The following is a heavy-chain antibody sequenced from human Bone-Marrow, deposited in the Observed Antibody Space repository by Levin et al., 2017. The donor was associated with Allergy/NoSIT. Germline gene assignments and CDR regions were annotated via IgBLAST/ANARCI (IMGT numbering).Heavy chain of an antibody. CDR2: IIPIFGTA. Sequence: SVKVSCKASGGTFSSYAISWVRQAPGQGLEWMGGIIPIFGTANYAQKFQGRVTITADESTSTAYMELSSLRSEDTAVYYCASPSSYCSSTSCPFFRPGYYDYYYMDVWGKGTTVTVSS. CDR3: ASPSSYCSSTSCPFFRPGYYDYYYMDV. V-gene: IGHV1-69*13. J-gene: IGHJ6*03. D-gene: IGHD2-2*01. CDR1: GGTFSSYA.